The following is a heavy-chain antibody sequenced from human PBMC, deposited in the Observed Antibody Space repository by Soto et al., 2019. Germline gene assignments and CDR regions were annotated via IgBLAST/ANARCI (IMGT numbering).Heavy chain of an antibody. CDR1: GFTFSTYA. CDR3: AKNKGGNYCSRTSCLYSFDY. J-gene: IGHJ4*02. D-gene: IGHD2-2*01. V-gene: IGHV3-23*01. CDR2: ISDSGST. Sequence: GGSLRLSCAASGFTFSTYAMSWVRQAPGKGLEWVSTISDSGSTYYADSMKGRFTISRDNSRNSLYLEMNSLRAEDTAVYYCAKNKGGNYCSRTSCLYSFDYWGQGSLVTVSS.